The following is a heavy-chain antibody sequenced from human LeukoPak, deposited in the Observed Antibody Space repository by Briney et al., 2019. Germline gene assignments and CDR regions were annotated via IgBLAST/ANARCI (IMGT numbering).Heavy chain of an antibody. CDR1: GFTFSDYY. CDR2: ISSRGSTI. D-gene: IGHD3-22*01. J-gene: IGHJ4*02. V-gene: IGHV3-11*01. Sequence: GGSLRLSCAASGFTFSDYYMSWIRQAPGKGLEWVSYISSRGSTIYYADSVKGRFTISRDNAKNSLYLQMNSLRAEDTAVYYCASTVRPYYYDSSGYPFDYWGQGTLVTVSS. CDR3: ASTVRPYYYDSSGYPFDY.